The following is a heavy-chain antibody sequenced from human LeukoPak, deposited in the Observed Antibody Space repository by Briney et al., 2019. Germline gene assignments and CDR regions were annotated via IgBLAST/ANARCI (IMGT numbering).Heavy chain of an antibody. D-gene: IGHD1-26*01. V-gene: IGHV3-30*18. CDR1: GFTFSSYG. Sequence: GGSLRLSCAASGFTFSSYGMHWVRQAPGKGLEWVAVISYDGSNKYYADSVKGRFTISRDNSKNTLYLQTNSLRAEDTAVYYCAKDGGSYCDYWGQGTLVTVSS. J-gene: IGHJ4*02. CDR3: AKDGGSYCDY. CDR2: ISYDGSNK.